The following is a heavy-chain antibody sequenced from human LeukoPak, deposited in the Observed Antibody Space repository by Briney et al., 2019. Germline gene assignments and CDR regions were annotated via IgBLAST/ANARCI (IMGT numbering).Heavy chain of an antibody. J-gene: IGHJ3*02. V-gene: IGHV3-23*01. CDR3: AKDRHSASWYISAFHI. CDR1: KFTFSSYD. Sequence: PGGSLRLSCAASKFTFSSYDMSWVRQAPGKGLEWVSAISGSGDNTYYADSVKGRFTISRDNSKNTLFLHMSSLRAEDTAVYYCAKDRHSASWYISAFHIWGQGTMVTVSS. D-gene: IGHD6-13*01. CDR2: ISGSGDNT.